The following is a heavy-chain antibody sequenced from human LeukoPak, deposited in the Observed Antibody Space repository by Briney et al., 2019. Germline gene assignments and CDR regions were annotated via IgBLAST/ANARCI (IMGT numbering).Heavy chain of an antibody. V-gene: IGHV4-34*01. CDR2: INHSGST. Sequence: SETLSLTCAVYGGSFSGYYWSWIRQPPGKGLEWIGEINHSGSTNYNPSLKSRVTISVDTSKNQFSLKLSSVTVADTAVYYCARLGAAAGGDFDYWGQGTLVTVSS. J-gene: IGHJ4*02. D-gene: IGHD6-13*01. CDR1: GGSFSGYY. CDR3: ARLGAAAGGDFDY.